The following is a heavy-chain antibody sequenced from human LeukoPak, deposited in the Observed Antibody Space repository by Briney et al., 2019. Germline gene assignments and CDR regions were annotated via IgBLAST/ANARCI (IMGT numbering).Heavy chain of an antibody. CDR3: ASSFPIAVAGKGTFDY. V-gene: IGHV4-34*01. CDR2: INHSGST. J-gene: IGHJ4*02. CDR1: GGSFSGYY. D-gene: IGHD6-19*01. Sequence: SETLSLTCAVYGGSFSGYYWSWIRQPPGKGLEWIGEINHSGSTNYNPSLKSRVTISVDTSKNQFSLKLSSVTAADTAVYYCASSFPIAVAGKGTFDYWGQGTPVTVSS.